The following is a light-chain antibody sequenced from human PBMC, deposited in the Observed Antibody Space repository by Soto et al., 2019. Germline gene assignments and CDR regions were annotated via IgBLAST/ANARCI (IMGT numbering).Light chain of an antibody. V-gene: IGLV2-14*01. Sequence: QSALTQPASVSGSPGQSITISCTGTSSDVGGYNYVSWYQQHPGKAPKLMIYEVSNRPSGVSNRFSGSKSGNTASLTISGLQAEDEADYCCSSYTSSSTYNYVFGTGTKVTVL. CDR3: SSYTSSSTYNYV. CDR1: SSDVGGYNY. J-gene: IGLJ1*01. CDR2: EVS.